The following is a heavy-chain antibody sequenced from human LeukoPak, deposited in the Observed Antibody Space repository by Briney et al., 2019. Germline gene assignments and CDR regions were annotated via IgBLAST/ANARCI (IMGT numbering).Heavy chain of an antibody. J-gene: IGHJ4*02. CDR2: IYNSGST. Sequence: SETLSLTCTVSGGSISSYYWSWIRQPPGKGLEWIGYIYNSGSTNYNPSLKSRVTISVDTSKNQFSLKLSSVTAADTAVYYCARDPTDPYCSSTSCYRGGFDYWGQGTLVTVSS. CDR1: GGSISSYY. CDR3: ARDPTDPYCSSTSCYRGGFDY. V-gene: IGHV4-59*01. D-gene: IGHD2-2*01.